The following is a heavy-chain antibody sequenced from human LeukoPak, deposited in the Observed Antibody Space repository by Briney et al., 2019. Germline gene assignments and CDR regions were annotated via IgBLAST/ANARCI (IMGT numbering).Heavy chain of an antibody. CDR3: VRVDSWDTAMVTLDY. D-gene: IGHD5-18*01. V-gene: IGHV1-18*01. Sequence: ASVKVSCKASGYTFTSYGISWVRQAPGQGLEWMGWISAYNGNTNYAQKLQGRVTITTDESTSTAYMELSSLRSEDTAVYYCVRVDSWDTAMVTLDYWGQGTLVTVSS. CDR1: GYTFTSYG. J-gene: IGHJ4*02. CDR2: ISAYNGNT.